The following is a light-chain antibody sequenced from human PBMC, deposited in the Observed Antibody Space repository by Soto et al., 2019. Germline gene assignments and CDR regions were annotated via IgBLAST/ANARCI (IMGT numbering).Light chain of an antibody. CDR1: QSVTSSY. CDR2: AAS. V-gene: IGKV3-20*01. J-gene: IGKJ1*01. CDR3: QQYGSSPTWT. Sequence: EIVLTQSPGTLSLSPGERATLSCRASQSVTSSYLAWYQQKPGQAPRLLMYAASSRATGIPDRFSGSGSGTDFTLTISRLEPEDSAVYYCQQYGSSPTWTFGQGTKVDIK.